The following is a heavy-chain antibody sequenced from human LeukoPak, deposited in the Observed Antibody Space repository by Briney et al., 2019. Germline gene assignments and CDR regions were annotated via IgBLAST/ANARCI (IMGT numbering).Heavy chain of an antibody. CDR2: IWYDGSHQ. D-gene: IGHD6-13*01. V-gene: IGHV3-33*01. CDR3: ARGHSSTWEAFDI. CDR1: GFTFSSYG. Sequence: GGSLRLSCAASGFTFSSYGMHWVRQAPGKGLGWVAVIWYDGSHQYYVDSVKGRFTISRENAKSSLYLQMNNLRAGDTAVYYCARGHSSTWEAFDIWGQGTMVTVSS. J-gene: IGHJ3*02.